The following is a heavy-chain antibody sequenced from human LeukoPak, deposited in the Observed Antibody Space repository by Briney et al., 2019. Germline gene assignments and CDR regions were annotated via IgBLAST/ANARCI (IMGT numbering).Heavy chain of an antibody. V-gene: IGHV4-59*08. J-gene: IGHJ4*02. CDR1: GGSISSSY. D-gene: IGHD2/OR15-2a*01. CDR2: IYYSGST. Sequence: PSETLSLTCTVSGGSISSSYWSWIRQPPGKGLEWIGYIYYSGSTNYNPSLKSRVTISVDTSKNQFSLKLNSVTAADTAVYYCAKQGPPTTSITTPTNPFDYWGQGTLVTVSS. CDR3: AKQGPPTTSITTPTNPFDY.